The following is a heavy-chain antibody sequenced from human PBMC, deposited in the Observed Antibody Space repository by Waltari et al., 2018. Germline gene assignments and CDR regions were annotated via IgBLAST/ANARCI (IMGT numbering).Heavy chain of an antibody. J-gene: IGHJ6*02. D-gene: IGHD3-22*01. V-gene: IGHV1-24*01. CDR3: ATEAIGYYYYGMDV. CDR1: GYTLTELS. Sequence: QVQLVQSGAEVKKPGASVKVSCKVSGYTLTELSMHWVRQAPGKGREWMGGFYPEDGETIYAQKFQGRVTMTEDTSTDTAYMELSSLRSDDTAVYYCATEAIGYYYYGMDVWGQGTTVTVSS. CDR2: FYPEDGET.